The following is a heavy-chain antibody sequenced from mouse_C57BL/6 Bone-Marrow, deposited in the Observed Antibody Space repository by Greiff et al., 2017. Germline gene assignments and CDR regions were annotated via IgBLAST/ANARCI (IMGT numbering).Heavy chain of an antibody. D-gene: IGHD1-1*01. CDR2: IDPEDGET. Sequence: VQLQQSGAELVKPGASVKLSCTASGFNIKDYYMHWVKQRTEQGLEWIGRIDPEDGETKYAPKFQGKATITADTSSNTADLQLSSLTSEDTAVYYCARDGSCPFYYAMDYWGQGTSVTVSS. CDR1: GFNIKDYY. J-gene: IGHJ4*01. CDR3: ARDGSCPFYYAMDY. V-gene: IGHV14-2*01.